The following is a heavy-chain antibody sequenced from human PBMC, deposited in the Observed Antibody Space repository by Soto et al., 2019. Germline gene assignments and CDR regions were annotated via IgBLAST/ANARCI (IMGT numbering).Heavy chain of an antibody. V-gene: IGHV3-15*01. J-gene: IGHJ4*02. CDR3: STMYDYYDSSGYFDY. D-gene: IGHD3-22*01. Sequence: EVQLVESGGGLVEPGGSLRLSCVVSEFSGFTFTYAWMTWVRQAPGKGLDWVGRIKSETDGGTTDYAAPVKGRFTIARDDSKKTLYPQMNSLRTEDTAVYYCSTMYDYYDSSGYFDYWGQGTLVTVSS. CDR2: IKSETDGGTT. CDR1: EFSGFTFTYAW.